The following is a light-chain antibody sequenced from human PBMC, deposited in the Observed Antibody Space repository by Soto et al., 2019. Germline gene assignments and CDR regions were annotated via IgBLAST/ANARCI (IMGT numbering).Light chain of an antibody. CDR2: GAS. V-gene: IGKV3-20*01. J-gene: IGKJ1*01. CDR1: QSVSSSY. CDR3: QQYGSSPWT. Sequence: EIVLTQSPGTLSLSPGERATLSCRASQSVSSSYLAWYQQKPGQAPRLLIYGASSRAAGIPDRFSVSGSGTDFTLTISRLEPEDCAVYDCQQYGSSPWTFGQGTKVEIK.